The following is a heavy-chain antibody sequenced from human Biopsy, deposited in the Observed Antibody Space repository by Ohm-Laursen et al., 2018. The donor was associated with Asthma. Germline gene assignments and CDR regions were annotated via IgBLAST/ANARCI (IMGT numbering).Heavy chain of an antibody. J-gene: IGHJ2*01. CDR1: GFSFSDYA. V-gene: IGHV3-11*04. CDR2: ISRANPWTDSTI. D-gene: IGHD1-14*01. Sequence: SLRLSCAVSGFSFSDYAMSWVRQAPGKGLEWVAYISRANPWTDSTIYYADSVKGRFTISRDYSKNTLYLQMNSLRLEDTGVYFCARDAGMNLAPGHWSFDLWGRDTLLTVSS. CDR3: ARDAGMNLAPGHWSFDL.